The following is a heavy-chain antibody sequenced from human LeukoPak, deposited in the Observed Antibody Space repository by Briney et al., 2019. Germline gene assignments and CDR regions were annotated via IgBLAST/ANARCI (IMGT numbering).Heavy chain of an antibody. Sequence: ASVKVSGKASGYTFTSCGISWVRQAPGQGLEWMGWISAYNGNTNYAQKLQGRVTMTTDTSTSTAYMELRSLRSDDTAVYYCARAVVPGGDLEPWGQGTLVTVSS. D-gene: IGHD2-21*02. CDR3: ARAVVPGGDLEP. CDR2: ISAYNGNT. CDR1: GYTFTSCG. V-gene: IGHV1-18*01. J-gene: IGHJ5*02.